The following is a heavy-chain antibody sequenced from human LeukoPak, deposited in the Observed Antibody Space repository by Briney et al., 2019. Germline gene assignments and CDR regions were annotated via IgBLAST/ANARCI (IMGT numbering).Heavy chain of an antibody. D-gene: IGHD1-26*01. Sequence: TAGESLKISCQGSGYSFTSSWIGWVRQMPGKGLEWMGIIYPGDSDTRYSPSFQGQVTISADKSISTAYLQWSSLKASDTAMYYCARFSVGGTYYPNYWGQGTLVSVSS. CDR1: GYSFTSSW. CDR2: IYPGDSDT. CDR3: ARFSVGGTYYPNY. V-gene: IGHV5-51*01. J-gene: IGHJ4*02.